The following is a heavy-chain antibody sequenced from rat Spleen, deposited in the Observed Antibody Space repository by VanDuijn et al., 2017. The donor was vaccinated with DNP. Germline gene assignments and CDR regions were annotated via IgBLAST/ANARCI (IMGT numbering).Heavy chain of an antibody. CDR1: GFDFIDYW. CDR2: INKDSSTI. J-gene: IGHJ2*01. Sequence: EVKLVESGGGLVQPGRSLKLSCAASGFDFIDYWMGWVRQAPGKGLEWIGEINKDSSTINYNPSLKEKITISRDKAQNTLYLQMDSLRSEDTATYYCARERYYYYSGFDYWGQGVMVTVSS. D-gene: IGHD1-2*01. CDR3: ARERYYYYSGFDY. V-gene: IGHV4-2*01.